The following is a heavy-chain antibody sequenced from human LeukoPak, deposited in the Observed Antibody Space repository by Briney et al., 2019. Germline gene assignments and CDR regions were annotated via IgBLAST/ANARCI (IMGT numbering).Heavy chain of an antibody. D-gene: IGHD3-10*01. CDR3: AKDPGEHTMVRGVIIPPVFFDH. J-gene: IGHJ4*02. Sequence: SETLSLTCTVSGGSISSYYWSWIRQPPGKGLEWIGYIYYSGSTNYNPSLKSRVTISVDTSKNQFSLKLSSVTAEDTAVYYCAKDPGEHTMVRGVIIPPVFFDHWGQGTLVTVSS. CDR1: GGSISSYY. V-gene: IGHV4-59*01. CDR2: IYYSGST.